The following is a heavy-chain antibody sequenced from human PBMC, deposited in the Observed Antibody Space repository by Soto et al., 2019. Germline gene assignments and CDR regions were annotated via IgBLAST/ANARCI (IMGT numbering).Heavy chain of an antibody. CDR2: ISAYNGNT. D-gene: IGHD1-26*01. Sequence: QVQLVQSGAEVKKPGASVKVSCKASGYIFTSYGISWVRQAPGQGLEWMGWISAYNGNTNYAQKLQGRVTMTTDTSTSTAYMELRSLRSDDTAVYYCARSPLRGWEPKLGDYWGQGTLVTVSS. V-gene: IGHV1-18*01. CDR3: ARSPLRGWEPKLGDY. J-gene: IGHJ4*02. CDR1: GYIFTSYG.